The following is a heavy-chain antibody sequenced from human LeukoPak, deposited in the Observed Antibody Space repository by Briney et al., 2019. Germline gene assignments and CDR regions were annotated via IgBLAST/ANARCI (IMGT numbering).Heavy chain of an antibody. CDR1: GGSVSSGSYY. Sequence: SETLSLTCTVSGGSVSSGSYYWSRIRQPPGKGLEWIGYISYSGSTNYSPSLKRRGTISVDTSKNQFSLKLNSVTAADTAVYYCSRGATSGWTFFMYWGQGTLVTVSS. J-gene: IGHJ4*02. CDR2: ISYSGST. D-gene: IGHD6-19*01. V-gene: IGHV4-61*01. CDR3: SRGATSGWTFFMY.